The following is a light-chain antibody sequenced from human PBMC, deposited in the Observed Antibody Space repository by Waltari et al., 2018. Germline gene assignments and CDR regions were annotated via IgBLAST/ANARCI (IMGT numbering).Light chain of an antibody. V-gene: IGKV1-39*01. J-gene: IGKJ2*01. CDR1: QTISRY. CDR2: AAT. CDR3: QQSYSTPRT. Sequence: DVQMTQSPSSLSASVGDTVPITCRASQTISRYLNWYQQQPGKAPKLLIYAATTLQSEVPSRFTGSGSGTDFTLTISSVQPEDFATYYCQQSYSTPRTFGQGTKLDIK.